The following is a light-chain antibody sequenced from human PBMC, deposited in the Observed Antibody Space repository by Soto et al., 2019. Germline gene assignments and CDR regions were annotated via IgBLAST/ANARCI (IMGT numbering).Light chain of an antibody. CDR2: DAS. Sequence: EIQMTQSPSTLSAPVGDRVTITCRASQGISNHLVWFQMKPGKVPKSLIYDASSLQTGVPSRFSGSGSGTDFNLTISRLQTEDFATYYCLQHNNFTLTFGQGTRLEIK. V-gene: IGKV1-17*03. CDR1: QGISNH. CDR3: LQHNNFTLT. J-gene: IGKJ5*01.